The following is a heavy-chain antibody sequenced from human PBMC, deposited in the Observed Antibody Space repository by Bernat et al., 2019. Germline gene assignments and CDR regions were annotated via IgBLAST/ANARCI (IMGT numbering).Heavy chain of an antibody. Sequence: QVHLVESGGGLVKPGGSLRLSCAASEFTFSDYYMSWIRQAPGKGLEWVSSISSSGSYTYYADSVKGRFTISRDNAKKSLYLQMNSLRAEDTAVYYCARDVTGTYFFDYWGQGTLVTVS. CDR3: ARDVTGTYFFDY. D-gene: IGHD1-20*01. CDR1: EFTFSDYY. J-gene: IGHJ4*02. CDR2: ISSSGSYT. V-gene: IGHV3-11*06.